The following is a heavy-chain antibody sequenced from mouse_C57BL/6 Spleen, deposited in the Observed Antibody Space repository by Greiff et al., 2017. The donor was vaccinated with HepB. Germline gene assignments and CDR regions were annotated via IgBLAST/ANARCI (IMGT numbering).Heavy chain of an antibody. Sequence: VKLMESGPELVKPGASVKISCKASGYAFSSSWMNWVKQRPGKGLEWIGRIYPGDGDTNYNGKFKGKATLTADKSSSTAYMQLSSLTSEDSAVYFCARYVITTVVDAMDYWGQGTSVTVSS. V-gene: IGHV1-82*01. CDR3: ARYVITTVVDAMDY. CDR2: IYPGDGDT. J-gene: IGHJ4*01. CDR1: GYAFSSSW. D-gene: IGHD1-1*01.